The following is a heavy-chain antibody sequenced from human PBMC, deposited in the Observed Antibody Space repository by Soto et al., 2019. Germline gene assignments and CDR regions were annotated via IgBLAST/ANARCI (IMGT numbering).Heavy chain of an antibody. CDR3: ARWVSYRWFDP. CDR1: GFSLSTNGVG. D-gene: IGHD3-16*02. Sequence: LTCTFSGFSLSTNGVGVGWIRQPPGKALEWLALIYWDDDKRYSPSLTSRLTITKDTSKNRVVLTMTNVDPVDTATYYCARWVSYRWFDPWGQGVLVTVSS. J-gene: IGHJ5*02. CDR2: IYWDDDK. V-gene: IGHV2-5*02.